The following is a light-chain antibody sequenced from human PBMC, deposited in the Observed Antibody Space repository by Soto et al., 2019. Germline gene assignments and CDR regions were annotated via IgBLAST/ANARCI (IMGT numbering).Light chain of an antibody. V-gene: IGLV2-14*01. Sequence: QSALTQPASVSGSPGQSITISCTGTSSDVGGYDSVSWYQQHPGKAPKLLVYEVSNRPSGVSSRFSGSKSGNTASLTISGLQAEDEAAYSCSSYSSTTTLVVFGGGTKLTVL. CDR3: SSYSSTTTLVV. J-gene: IGLJ2*01. CDR1: SSDVGGYDS. CDR2: EVS.